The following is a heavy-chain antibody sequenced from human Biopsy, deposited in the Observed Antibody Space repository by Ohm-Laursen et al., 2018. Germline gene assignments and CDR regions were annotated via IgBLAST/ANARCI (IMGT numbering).Heavy chain of an antibody. CDR1: GYTFAGYY. Sequence: SVTASCKASGYTFAGYYLHWVRQAPGHGLEWMGWINPNSGNANYAQSFQGRLTVTRDTSISTAYMELTSLTFDDTAIYYCARVPAYPSIDGYYGLDLWGQGTTVIVSS. D-gene: IGHD3-9*01. J-gene: IGHJ6*02. CDR2: INPNSGNA. CDR3: ARVPAYPSIDGYYGLDL. V-gene: IGHV1-2*02.